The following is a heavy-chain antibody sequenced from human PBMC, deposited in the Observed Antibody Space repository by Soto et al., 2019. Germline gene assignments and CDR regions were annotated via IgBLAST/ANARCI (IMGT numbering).Heavy chain of an antibody. CDR2: INWNGGST. CDR1: GFTFDDYG. J-gene: IGHJ4*02. Sequence: PGGSLRLSCAASGFTFDDYGMSWVRQAPGKGLEWVSGINWNGGSTGYADSVKGRFTISRDNAKNSLYLQMNSLRAEDTALYYCARDKAQSYGDYPMGYFDYWGQGTLVTVSS. CDR3: ARDKAQSYGDYPMGYFDY. D-gene: IGHD4-17*01. V-gene: IGHV3-20*04.